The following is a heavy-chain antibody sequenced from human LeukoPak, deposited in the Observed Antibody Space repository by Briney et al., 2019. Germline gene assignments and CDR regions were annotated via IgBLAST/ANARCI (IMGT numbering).Heavy chain of an antibody. CDR2: IYSSGST. CDR1: GGSIHAYF. Sequence: SETLSLTCTVSGGSIHAYFWRWIRQPPGKGLEWIGHIYSSGSTKYTPSLESPVTISADTSKNQFSLKLPSVTAADTAGDYCVRGATIINYWGQGTLVTVSS. J-gene: IGHJ4*02. CDR3: VRGATIINY. D-gene: IGHD5-12*01. V-gene: IGHV4-4*09.